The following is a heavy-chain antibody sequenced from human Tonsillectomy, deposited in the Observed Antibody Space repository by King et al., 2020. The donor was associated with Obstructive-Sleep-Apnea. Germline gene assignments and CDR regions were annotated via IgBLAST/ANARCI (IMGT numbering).Heavy chain of an antibody. J-gene: IGHJ4*02. CDR3: AKETSYSSSSALDY. Sequence: VQLVESGRGVVQPGRSLRLSCAASGFTFSSYGMHWVRQAPGKGLEWVAFIRYDGSNKYYADSVKGRFTISRDNSKNTLYLQMNSLRAEDTAVYYCAKETSYSSSSALDYWGQRTLVTVSS. CDR1: GFTFSSYG. V-gene: IGHV3-30*02. D-gene: IGHD6-6*01. CDR2: IRYDGSNK.